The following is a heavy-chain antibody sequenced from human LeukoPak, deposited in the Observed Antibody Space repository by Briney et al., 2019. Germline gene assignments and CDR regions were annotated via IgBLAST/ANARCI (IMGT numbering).Heavy chain of an antibody. Sequence: SVKVSCKASGGTFSSYIITWVRQAPGQGLEWMGRIIPIFGTPDYAQKFQGRVTITADESTSTAYMELSSLRSEDTAVYYCARGAGSTTMDYYYYYYMDVWGKGTTVTISS. CDR3: ARGAGSTTMDYYYYYYMDV. CDR1: GGTFSSYI. CDR2: IIPIFGTP. J-gene: IGHJ6*03. D-gene: IGHD4-23*01. V-gene: IGHV1-69*13.